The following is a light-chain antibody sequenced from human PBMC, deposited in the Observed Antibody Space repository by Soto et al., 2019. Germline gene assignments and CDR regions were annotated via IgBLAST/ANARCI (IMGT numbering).Light chain of an antibody. J-gene: IGLJ1*01. CDR2: EVS. CDR1: SRDVGGYNY. Sequence: QSALTQPASVSGYVEQSITISCTGTSRDVGGYNYASWYQQHPGKAPKLMIYEVSNRPSGVSNRFSGSKSGNTASLTISGLQAEDEADYYCSSYTSSTTLNVFGTGTKLTVL. V-gene: IGLV2-14*01. CDR3: SSYTSSTTLNV.